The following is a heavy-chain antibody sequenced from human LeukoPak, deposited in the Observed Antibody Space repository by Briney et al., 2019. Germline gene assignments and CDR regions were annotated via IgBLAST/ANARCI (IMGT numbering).Heavy chain of an antibody. D-gene: IGHD3-3*01. CDR3: ARRGITIFGVVTISDWYFDL. Sequence: SETLSLTCAVYGGSFSGYYWSWIRQPPGKGLEWIGEINHSGSTNYNPSLKSRVTISVDTSKNQFSLKLSSVTAADTAVYYCARRGITIFGVVTISDWYFDLWGRGTLVTVSS. CDR1: GGSFSGYY. V-gene: IGHV4-34*01. J-gene: IGHJ2*01. CDR2: INHSGST.